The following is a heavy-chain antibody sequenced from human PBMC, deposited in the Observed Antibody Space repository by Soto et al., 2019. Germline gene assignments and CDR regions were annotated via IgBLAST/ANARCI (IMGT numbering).Heavy chain of an antibody. CDR3: AKAPSDCRGGSCSNFDY. D-gene: IGHD2-15*01. Sequence: QVQLVESGGGVVQPGRSLRLSCAASGFTFSSYGMHWVRQAPGKGLEWVAGISYDGSNKYYADSVKGRFTISRDNSKNTLYLQMNSLRAEDTAVYYCAKAPSDCRGGSCSNFDYWGQGTLVTVSS. J-gene: IGHJ4*02. V-gene: IGHV3-30*18. CDR1: GFTFSSYG. CDR2: ISYDGSNK.